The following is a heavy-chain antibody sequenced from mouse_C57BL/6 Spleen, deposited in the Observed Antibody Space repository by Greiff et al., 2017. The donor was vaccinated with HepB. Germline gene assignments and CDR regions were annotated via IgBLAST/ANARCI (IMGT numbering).Heavy chain of an antibody. CDR1: GYAFSSSW. Sequence: QVQLKQSGPELVKPGASVKISCKASGYAFSSSWMNWVKQRPGKGLEWIGRIYPGDGDTNYNGKFKGKATLTADKSSSTAYMQLSSLTSEDSAVYFCARRRELDYAMDYWGQGTSVTVSS. CDR2: IYPGDGDT. J-gene: IGHJ4*01. D-gene: IGHD4-1*01. V-gene: IGHV1-82*01. CDR3: ARRRELDYAMDY.